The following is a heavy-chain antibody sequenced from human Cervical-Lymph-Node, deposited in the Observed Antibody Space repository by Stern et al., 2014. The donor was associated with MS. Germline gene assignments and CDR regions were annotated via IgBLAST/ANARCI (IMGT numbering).Heavy chain of an antibody. CDR2: IFPGGSDI. CDR3: ARQRYFDY. J-gene: IGHJ4*02. V-gene: IGHV5-51*01. Sequence: EVQLVESGPEVKRPGESLKISCQASGYTFTSYWIGGVRQMPGKGLEWIAIIFPGGSDIRYSPSFQGQVTISADKSSSTAYLQWTNLKASDTAIYYCARQRYFDYWGQGTLVTVSS. CDR1: GYTFTSYW.